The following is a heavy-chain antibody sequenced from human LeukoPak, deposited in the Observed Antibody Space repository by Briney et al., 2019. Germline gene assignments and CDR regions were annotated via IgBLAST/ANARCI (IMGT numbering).Heavy chain of an antibody. CDR3: VKGSRGSCRGAYCYPLDS. CDR1: GFMFSAYA. Sequence: GGSLRLSCAASGFMFSAYAMSWVRQAPGKGLEWVSATANIGGSTYYADSVKGRFTISRDNSKNTLTLQMNSLRTEDTAIYYCVKGSRGSCRGAYCYPLDSWGQGTLVTVSS. D-gene: IGHD2-15*01. CDR2: TANIGGST. V-gene: IGHV3-23*01. J-gene: IGHJ4*02.